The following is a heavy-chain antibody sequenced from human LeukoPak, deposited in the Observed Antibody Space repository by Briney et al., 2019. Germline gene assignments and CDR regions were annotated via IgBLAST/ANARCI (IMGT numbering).Heavy chain of an antibody. CDR2: VYFTGTP. Sequence: SETLSLTRTVSGGSISGYCWTWTRQAAGKGLEWIGRVYFTGTPKYNPSLRSRVTMSVDTSKNQFSLMLSSVTAADSAVYYCARGDYYDSAYYALDYWGQGILVTVSS. CDR3: ARGDYYDSAYYALDY. CDR1: GGSISGYC. J-gene: IGHJ4*02. D-gene: IGHD3-22*01. V-gene: IGHV4-4*07.